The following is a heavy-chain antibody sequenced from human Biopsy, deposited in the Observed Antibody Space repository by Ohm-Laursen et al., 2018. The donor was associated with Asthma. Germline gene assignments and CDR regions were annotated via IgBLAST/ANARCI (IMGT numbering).Heavy chain of an antibody. Sequence: ASVKASCKTSGYTFNSAGITWVRQAPGQGLEWMGWSSVYNGNTKVAQKLQDRVTMITDTSTSTAYMELRSLRSDDTAVYFCAREVDYSHYYGIDVWGQGTTVTVS. J-gene: IGHJ6*02. V-gene: IGHV1-18*01. D-gene: IGHD3-10*01. CDR2: SSVYNGNT. CDR3: AREVDYSHYYGIDV. CDR1: GYTFNSAG.